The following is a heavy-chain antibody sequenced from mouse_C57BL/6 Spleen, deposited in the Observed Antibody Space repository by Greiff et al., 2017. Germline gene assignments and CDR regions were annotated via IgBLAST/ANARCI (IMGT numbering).Heavy chain of an antibody. V-gene: IGHV1-9*01. D-gene: IGHD1-1*01. CDR1: GYTFTGYW. CDR3: ARRYYGSSYDDYAMDG. J-gene: IGHJ4*01. Sequence: QVQLQQSGAELMKPGASVKLSCKASGYTFTGYWIEWVKQRPGHGLEWIGEFLPGSGSTNYNEKFKGKATFTADTSSNTAYMELCSLTTEDSAIYYCARRYYGSSYDDYAMDGWGQGTSVTVSS. CDR2: FLPGSGST.